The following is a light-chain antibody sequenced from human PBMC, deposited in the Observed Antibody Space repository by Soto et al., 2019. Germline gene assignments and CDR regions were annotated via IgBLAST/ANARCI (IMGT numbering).Light chain of an antibody. CDR2: EVS. V-gene: IGLV2-23*02. CDR1: SSVVGSYNL. Sequence: QSALTQPASVSGSPGQSITISCTGTSSVVGSYNLVSWYQQHPGKAPKLMIYEVSKRPSGVSNRFSGSKSGNTASLTISGLQAEDEADYYCCSYAGSSXYVFGTGTKVTVL. CDR3: CSYAGSSXYV. J-gene: IGLJ1*01.